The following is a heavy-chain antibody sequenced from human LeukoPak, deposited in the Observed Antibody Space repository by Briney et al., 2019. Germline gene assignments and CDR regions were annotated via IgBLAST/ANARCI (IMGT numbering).Heavy chain of an antibody. J-gene: IGHJ4*02. CDR1: GYTFTTYW. CDR2: IDPSDSYA. CDR3: ARGSGPYFDY. V-gene: IGHV5-10-1*01. Sequence: GESLKISCKTSGYTFTTYWITWVRQMPGKGLEWMGRIDPSDSYASYSPSFQGHVTISADKSISTAYLQWSTLRASDTAMYYCARGSGPYFDYWGQGTLVSVSS.